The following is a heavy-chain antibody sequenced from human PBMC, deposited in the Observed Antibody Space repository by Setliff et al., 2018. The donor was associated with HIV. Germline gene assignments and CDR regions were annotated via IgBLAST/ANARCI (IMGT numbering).Heavy chain of an antibody. Sequence: PSETLSLTCTVSGGSISTYYWTWIRQSAGKGLEWIGHIYITGDTDYNPSLKSRVTISVDTSKNQFSLTLTSVTAADTAVYYCARGTLWSSGYYLYWYLDLWGRGTLVTVSS. V-gene: IGHV4-4*07. CDR3: ARGTLWSSGYYLYWYLDL. CDR2: IYITGDT. J-gene: IGHJ2*01. CDR1: GGSISTYY. D-gene: IGHD3-22*01.